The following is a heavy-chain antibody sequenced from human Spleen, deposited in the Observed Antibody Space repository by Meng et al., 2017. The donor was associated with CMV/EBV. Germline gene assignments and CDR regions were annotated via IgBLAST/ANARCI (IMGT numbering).Heavy chain of an antibody. CDR3: ARDRSNYHYYYGMDV. CDR2: ISDRGRT. CDR1: GGSISSYH. V-gene: IGHV4-59*01. D-gene: IGHD4-11*01. Sequence: SETLSLTCTVSGGSISSYHWSWIRQPPGKALEWIGYISDRGRTNYNPSLRSRVTMSVDTSKNHFSLKLSSLTAADTAVYYCARDRSNYHYYYGMDVWGQGTTVTVSS. J-gene: IGHJ6*02.